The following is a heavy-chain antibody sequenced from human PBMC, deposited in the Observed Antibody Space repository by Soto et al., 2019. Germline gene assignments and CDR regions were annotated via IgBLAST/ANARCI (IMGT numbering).Heavy chain of an antibody. J-gene: IGHJ4*02. CDR2: IYYTGTS. Sequence: SETLSLTCAVSGGSISSSSYYWDWIRQPPGKGLEWIGTIYYTGTSNYNPSLKSRVTISVDTSKNQFSLNLSSVTAADTAVYYCTRHAIGVVVPASIRNWGQGSLVTVSS. CDR3: TRHAIGVVVPASIRN. CDR1: GGSISSSSYY. V-gene: IGHV4-39*01. D-gene: IGHD2-15*01.